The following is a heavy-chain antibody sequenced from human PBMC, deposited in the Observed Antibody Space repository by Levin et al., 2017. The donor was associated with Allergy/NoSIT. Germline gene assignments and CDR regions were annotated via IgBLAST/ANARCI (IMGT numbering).Heavy chain of an antibody. V-gene: IGHV1-2*02. D-gene: IGHD7-27*01. CDR2: INPKSGGT. J-gene: IGHJ4*02. CDR3: VRGPNWGLDY. CDR1: GYTFNDYY. Sequence: RASVKVSCKASGYTFNDYYMHWARQAPGQGLEWMGWINPKSGGTNYAEKFQGRVTMTTDTSISTAYMDLSRLTSDDTAVYYCVRGPNWGLDYWGQGTLVTVSS.